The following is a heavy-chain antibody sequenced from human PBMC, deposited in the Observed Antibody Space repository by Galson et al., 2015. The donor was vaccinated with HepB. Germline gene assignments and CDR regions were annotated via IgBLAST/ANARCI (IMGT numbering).Heavy chain of an antibody. J-gene: IGHJ4*02. D-gene: IGHD3-10*01. CDR2: IYSGGST. Sequence: SLRLSCAASGFTVSSNYMSWVRQAPGKGLEWVSVIYSGGSTYYADSVQGSFTISRDNSKNTLYLQMNSLRAEDTAVYYCARELRKWFGELGDYWGQGTLVTVSS. V-gene: IGHV3-66*01. CDR3: ARELRKWFGELGDY. CDR1: GFTVSSNY.